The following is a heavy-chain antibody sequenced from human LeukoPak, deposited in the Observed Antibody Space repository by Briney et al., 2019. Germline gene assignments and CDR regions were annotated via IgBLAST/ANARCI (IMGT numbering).Heavy chain of an antibody. J-gene: IGHJ3*02. CDR2: IYHTGIT. V-gene: IGHV4-4*02. Sequence: SGTLSLTCAVSGSSISSDNWWTWVRPPPGKGLEWIGEIYHTGITNYKPSLKSRVTILLDKSQNQFSLRMTSVTAADTAVYYCRVCGRGGAFDIWGQGTMVTVSP. CDR1: GSSISSDNW. CDR3: RVCGRGGAFDI.